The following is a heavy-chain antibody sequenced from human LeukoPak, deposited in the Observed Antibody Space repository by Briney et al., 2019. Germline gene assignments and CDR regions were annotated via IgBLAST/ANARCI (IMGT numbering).Heavy chain of an antibody. Sequence: ASVKVSCKASGYTFTSYGISWVRQAPGQGLEWMGWISAYNGNTNYAQRLQGRVTMTTDTSTSTAYMELRSLRSDDTAVYYCARDGRSSGWSHYYYYYYYMDVWGKGTTVTVSS. CDR3: ARDGRSSGWSHYYYYYYYMDV. CDR2: ISAYNGNT. V-gene: IGHV1-18*01. CDR1: GYTFTSYG. D-gene: IGHD6-19*01. J-gene: IGHJ6*03.